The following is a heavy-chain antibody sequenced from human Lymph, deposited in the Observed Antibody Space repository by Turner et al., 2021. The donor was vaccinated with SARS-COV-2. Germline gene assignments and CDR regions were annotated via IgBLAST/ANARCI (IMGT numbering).Heavy chain of an antibody. J-gene: IGHJ6*02. CDR2: ISYDGSNK. CDR3: AKDDREFWSGYYTHYYYYGMDV. D-gene: IGHD3-3*01. Sequence: QVQLVESGGGVVQPGRSLRLSCAASGFTFSSYAMHWVRQAPGKGLEWVAVISYDGSNKNSADSVKGRFTISRDNSKDTLYLQMNSLRAGDTAVDYCAKDDREFWSGYYTHYYYYGMDVWGQGTTVTVSS. V-gene: IGHV3-30*04. CDR1: GFTFSSYA.